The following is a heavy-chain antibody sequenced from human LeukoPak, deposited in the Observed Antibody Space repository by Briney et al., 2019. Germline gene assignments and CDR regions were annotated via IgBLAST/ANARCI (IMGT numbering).Heavy chain of an antibody. D-gene: IGHD4-17*01. Sequence: SGTLSLTCAVSGGPISSSNWWSWVRQPPGKGLEWIGEIYHSGSTNYNPSLKSRVTISVDKSKNQFSLKLSSVTAADTAVYYCARARGYYYGDYPSWADYWGQGTLVTVSS. CDR2: IYHSGST. CDR1: GGPISSSNW. CDR3: ARARGYYYGDYPSWADY. J-gene: IGHJ4*02. V-gene: IGHV4-4*02.